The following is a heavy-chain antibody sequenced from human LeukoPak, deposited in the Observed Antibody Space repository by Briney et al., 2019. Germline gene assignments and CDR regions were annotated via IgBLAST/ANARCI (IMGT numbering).Heavy chain of an antibody. D-gene: IGHD3-22*01. CDR2: IKQDGSEK. CDR1: GFTFSSYW. CDR3: AKQRRVVVSYFDY. Sequence: GGSLRLSCAASGFTFSSYWMSWVRQAPGKGLEWVANIKQDGSEKYYVDSVKGRFTISRDTSKNTLHLQMNSLRAEDTAVYYCAKQRRVVVSYFDYWGQGTLVTVSS. V-gene: IGHV3-7*05. J-gene: IGHJ4*02.